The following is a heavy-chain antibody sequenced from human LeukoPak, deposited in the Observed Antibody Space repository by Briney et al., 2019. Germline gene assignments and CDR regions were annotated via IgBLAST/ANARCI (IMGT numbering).Heavy chain of an antibody. CDR2: INHSGST. D-gene: IGHD6-6*01. J-gene: IGHJ6*03. Sequence: SETLSLTCAVYGGSFSGYYWSWIRQPPGKGLEWIGEINHSGSTNYNPSLKSRVTISVDTSKNQFSLKLSSVTAADTAVYYCARVRYSSSYHYYYYYMDVWGKGTTVTVSS. CDR1: GGSFSGYY. CDR3: ARVRYSSSYHYYYYYMDV. V-gene: IGHV4-34*01.